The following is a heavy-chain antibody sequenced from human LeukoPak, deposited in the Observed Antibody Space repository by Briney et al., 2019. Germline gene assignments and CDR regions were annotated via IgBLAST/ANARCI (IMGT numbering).Heavy chain of an antibody. CDR1: GFTFSSYN. V-gene: IGHV3-21*01. CDR3: ARDLGYGSIGLYHYFAY. J-gene: IGHJ4*02. CDR2: ITSTGTYI. D-gene: IGHD2-8*01. Sequence: PGGPLTLSCAASGFTFSSYNMNWPRQAPGKALEWFSSITSTGTYIYYADSVKGRFTISRDNAKNSLYLQMNSLRAEDTAVYYCARDLGYGSIGLYHYFAYWGQGTLVTVSS.